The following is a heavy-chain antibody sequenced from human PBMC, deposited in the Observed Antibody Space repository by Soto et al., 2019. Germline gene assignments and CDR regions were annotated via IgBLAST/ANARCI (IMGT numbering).Heavy chain of an antibody. CDR1: GGTFSSYA. J-gene: IGHJ5*02. CDR2: ISAYNGNT. V-gene: IGHV1-18*01. CDR3: ARAYYYGSGSHTGHWFDP. D-gene: IGHD3-10*01. Sequence: GASVKVSCKASGGTFSSYAFSWVRQAPGQGLEWMGWISAYNGNTNYAQKLQGRVTMTTDTSTSTAYMELRSLRSDDTAVYYCARAYYYGSGSHTGHWFDPWGQGTLVTVSS.